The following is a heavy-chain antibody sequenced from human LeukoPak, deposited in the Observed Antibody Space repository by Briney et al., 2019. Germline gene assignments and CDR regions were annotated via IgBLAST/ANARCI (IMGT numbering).Heavy chain of an antibody. J-gene: IGHJ3*02. CDR3: AKGPVNYYDSSGKKNRAFDI. V-gene: IGHV3-23*01. Sequence: GGSLRLSCAASGFTFSNYAMSWVRQAPGKGLEWASSISGSGGSTYYADSVKGRFTISRDNSKNTLYLQMNSLRAEDTAVYYCAKGPVNYYDSSGKKNRAFDIWGQGTMVTVSS. CDR1: GFTFSNYA. D-gene: IGHD3-22*01. CDR2: ISGSGGST.